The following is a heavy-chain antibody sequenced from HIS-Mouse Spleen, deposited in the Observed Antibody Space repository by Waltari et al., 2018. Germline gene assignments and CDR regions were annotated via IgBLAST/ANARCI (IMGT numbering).Heavy chain of an antibody. Sequence: QVQLQQWGAGLLKPSETLSLTCAVYGGSFSGYYWSWIRQPPGKGLEWIGEINHSGSTNYNPSLKSRGTISVDPSKNQFSLKLRSVTAADTAVYYCARGGVVVMPDAFDIWGQGTMVTVSS. CDR1: GGSFSGYY. CDR2: INHSGST. V-gene: IGHV4-34*01. CDR3: ARGGVVVMPDAFDI. J-gene: IGHJ3*02. D-gene: IGHD3-22*01.